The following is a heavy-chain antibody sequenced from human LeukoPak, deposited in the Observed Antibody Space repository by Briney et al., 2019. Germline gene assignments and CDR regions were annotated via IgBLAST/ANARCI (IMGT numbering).Heavy chain of an antibody. J-gene: IGHJ6*02. CDR1: GGSISSYY. CDR3: ARERHIVVTGDYYYGMDV. V-gene: IGHV4-59*01. CDR2: IYYSGST. D-gene: IGHD7-27*01. Sequence: SETLSLTCTVSGGSISSYYWSWIRQPPGKGLEWIGYIYYSGSTNYNPSLKSRVTISVDTSKNQFSLKLSSVTAADTAVYYCARERHIVVTGDYYYGMDVWGQGTTVTVSS.